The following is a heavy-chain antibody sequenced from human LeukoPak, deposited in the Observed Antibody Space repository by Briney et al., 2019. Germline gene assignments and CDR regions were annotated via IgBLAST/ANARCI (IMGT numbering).Heavy chain of an antibody. V-gene: IGHV1-69*05. CDR1: GGTFSSYA. J-gene: IGHJ3*02. D-gene: IGHD3-22*01. Sequence: ASVKVSCKASGGTFSSYAISWVRQAPGQGLEWMGRIIPIFGTANYAQKFQGRVTITTDESTSTAYMELSSLRSEDTAVYYCARGMIVVSNEAFDIWGQGTMVTVSS. CDR3: ARGMIVVSNEAFDI. CDR2: IIPIFGTA.